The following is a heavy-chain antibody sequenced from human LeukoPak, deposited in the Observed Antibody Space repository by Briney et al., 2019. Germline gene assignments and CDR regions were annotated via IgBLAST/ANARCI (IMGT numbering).Heavy chain of an antibody. CDR3: AKKGAATQYNWFDP. CDR1: GFTFSSYG. CDR2: ISYDGSNK. D-gene: IGHD2-15*01. J-gene: IGHJ5*02. Sequence: GGSLRLSCAASGFTFSSYGMHWVRQAPGKGLEWVAVISYDGSNKYYADSVKGRFTISRDNSKNTLYLQMNSLRAEDTAVYYCAKKGAATQYNWFDPWGQGTLVTVSS. V-gene: IGHV3-30*18.